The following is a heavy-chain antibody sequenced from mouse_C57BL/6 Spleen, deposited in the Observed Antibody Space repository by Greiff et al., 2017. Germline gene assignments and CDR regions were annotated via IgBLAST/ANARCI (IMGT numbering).Heavy chain of an antibody. D-gene: IGHD2-1*01. Sequence: QVQLQQPGAELVKPGASVKLSCKASGYTFPSYWMHWVKQRPGRGLEWIGRIEPNSGGTKYNEKFKSKATLTVDKPSSTAYMQLSSLTSEDSAVYYCARRGYGNNYAMDYWGQGTSVTVSS. J-gene: IGHJ4*01. V-gene: IGHV1-72*01. CDR3: ARRGYGNNYAMDY. CDR1: GYTFPSYW. CDR2: IEPNSGGT.